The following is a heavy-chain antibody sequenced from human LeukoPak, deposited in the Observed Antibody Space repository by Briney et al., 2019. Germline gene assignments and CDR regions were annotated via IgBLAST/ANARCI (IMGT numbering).Heavy chain of an antibody. V-gene: IGHV3-21*01. D-gene: IGHD2-21*02. J-gene: IGHJ3*02. CDR1: GFTFSSYE. CDR2: ISSSSTYL. CDR3: ARRSYCGGDCYGSDAFDI. Sequence: GGSLRLSCAASGFTFSSYEMNWVRQAPGKGLEWVSSISSSSTYLDYADSLKGRFTISRDNAKNSLYLQMNSLRAEDTAVYYCARRSYCGGDCYGSDAFDIWGQGTMVTVSS.